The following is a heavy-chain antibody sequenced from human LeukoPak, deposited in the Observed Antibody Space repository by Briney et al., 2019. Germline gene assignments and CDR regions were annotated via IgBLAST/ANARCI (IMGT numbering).Heavy chain of an antibody. CDR1: GGSISRYY. CDR2: IYTSGST. CDR3: ARERKYCSRTTCYAYGMDV. Sequence: KPSETLSLTCTISGGSISRYYWSWIRQPAGKGLEWIGRIYTSGSTNYNPSLKSRVTMSVDTSKNQFSLKLNSVTAADTAVYYCARERKYCSRTTCYAYGMDVWGQGTTVTVSS. V-gene: IGHV4-4*07. D-gene: IGHD2-2*01. J-gene: IGHJ6*02.